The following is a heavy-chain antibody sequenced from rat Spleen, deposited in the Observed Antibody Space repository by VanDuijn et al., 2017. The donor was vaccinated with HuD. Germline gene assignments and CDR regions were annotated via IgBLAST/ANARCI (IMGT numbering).Heavy chain of an antibody. J-gene: IGHJ2*01. Sequence: EVQLVESGGGLVQPGRSLKLSCAASGFTFTGFPMAWVRQAPAKGLEWVATISTTGGNTYYRDSVEGRFTISRDDAKSTLYLQMNGLRSEDTATYHCARRHYGYTDYFDYWGQGVMVTVSS. CDR2: ISTTGGNT. D-gene: IGHD1-9*01. CDR3: ARRHYGYTDYFDY. CDR1: GFTFTGFP. V-gene: IGHV5-46*01.